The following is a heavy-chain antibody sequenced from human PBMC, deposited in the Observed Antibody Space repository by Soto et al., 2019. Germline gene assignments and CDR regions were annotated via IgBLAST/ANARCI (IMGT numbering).Heavy chain of an antibody. Sequence: QGHLVQSGAEVKKPGASVKVSCKASGHTFTRYGISWVRQAPGQGLEWMGWISGYNGDTNYAQNLQDRVTMTIDTSTNTAYMELRSLTSDDTAVYYCAKNGQPPYYYYGLDVWGQGTTVTVSS. V-gene: IGHV1-18*01. CDR2: ISGYNGDT. CDR1: GHTFTRYG. J-gene: IGHJ6*02. CDR3: AKNGQPPYYYYGLDV. D-gene: IGHD2-8*01.